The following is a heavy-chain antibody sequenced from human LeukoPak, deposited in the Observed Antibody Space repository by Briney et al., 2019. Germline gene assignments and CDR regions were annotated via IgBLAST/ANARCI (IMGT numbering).Heavy chain of an antibody. J-gene: IGHJ3*02. CDR1: GGSISSSSYY. CDR3: ASGIAVAKIRFRAFDI. V-gene: IGHV4-39*01. Sequence: PSETLSLTCTVSGGSISSSSYYWGWIRQPPGKGLEWLGSIYYSGSTYYNPSLKSRVTISVDTSKNQFSLKLSSVTAADTAVYYCASGIAVAKIRFRAFDIWGQGTMVTVSS. CDR2: IYYSGST. D-gene: IGHD6-19*01.